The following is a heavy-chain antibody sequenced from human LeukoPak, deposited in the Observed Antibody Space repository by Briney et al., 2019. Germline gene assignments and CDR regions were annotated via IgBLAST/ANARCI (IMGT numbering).Heavy chain of an antibody. Sequence: PSETLSLTCAVSGASISSGAFSWSWIRQPPGKGLEWIGNISYSGSTHYNPSLKSRVTISVNASKNQLSLKLSSVTAADTAVYYCARVERFYTWNYVESWGPGTVVTVSS. CDR1: GASISSGAFS. CDR2: ISYSGST. D-gene: IGHD1-20*01. CDR3: ARVERFYTWNYVES. V-gene: IGHV4-30-4*07. J-gene: IGHJ4*02.